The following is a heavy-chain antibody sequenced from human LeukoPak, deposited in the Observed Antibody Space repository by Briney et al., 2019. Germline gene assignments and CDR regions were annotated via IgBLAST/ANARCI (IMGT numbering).Heavy chain of an antibody. V-gene: IGHV1-18*01. CDR2: ISAYNGNT. Sequence: ASVKVSCKASGYTFTNYGLSWVRQAPGQGLEWMGWISAYNGNTNYAQRLQGRVTMTTDTSTSTAYLELSSLRSEDTAVYYCARGIQLQSWYYGMDVWGQGTTVTVSS. CDR3: ARGIQLQSWYYGMDV. J-gene: IGHJ6*02. D-gene: IGHD5-18*01. CDR1: GYTFTNYG.